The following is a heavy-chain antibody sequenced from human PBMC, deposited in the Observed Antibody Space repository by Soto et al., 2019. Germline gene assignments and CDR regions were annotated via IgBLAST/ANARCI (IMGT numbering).Heavy chain of an antibody. V-gene: IGHV4-59*01. D-gene: IGHD5-12*01. Sequence: LSLTGTVSGGSISSYDWSWSRQPPGKGLEWIGYIYYSGSTNYNPSLKSRVTISVDTSKNQFSLKLSSVTAADTAVYYCARGGYSGYDYYYYYGMDVWGQGTTVTVSS. CDR2: IYYSGST. CDR1: GGSISSYD. J-gene: IGHJ6*02. CDR3: ARGGYSGYDYYYYYGMDV.